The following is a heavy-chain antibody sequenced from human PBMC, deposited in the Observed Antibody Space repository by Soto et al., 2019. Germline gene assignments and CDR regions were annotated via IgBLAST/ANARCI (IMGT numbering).Heavy chain of an antibody. V-gene: IGHV4-39*01. Sequence: PSETLSLTCTVSGDSISSYSWSWIRQPPGKGLEWIGSIYYSGSTYYNPSLKSRITVSVDTSKNQFSLNLSSVTAADTAVYYCARLQGYCIRTSCSGYYAMDVWSQGTTVTVSS. J-gene: IGHJ6*02. CDR2: IYYSGST. D-gene: IGHD2-2*01. CDR1: GDSISSYS. CDR3: ARLQGYCIRTSCSGYYAMDV.